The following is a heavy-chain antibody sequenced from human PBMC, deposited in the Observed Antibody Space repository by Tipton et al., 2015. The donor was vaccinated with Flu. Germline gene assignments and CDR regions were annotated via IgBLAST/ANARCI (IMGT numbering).Heavy chain of an antibody. CDR1: GGFSSSYY. CDR2: IYTTGTT. J-gene: IGHJ5*02. D-gene: IGHD3-3*01. V-gene: IGHV4-4*07. CDR3: AREISISVGWFDP. Sequence: GLVKPSETLSLTCTVSGGFSSSYYWSWIRQPAGKGLEWIGRIYTTGTTHYNPSLKSRVTMSVDTSKNQFSLRLSPVTAADTAIYYCAREISISVGWFDPWGQGTLVTVSS.